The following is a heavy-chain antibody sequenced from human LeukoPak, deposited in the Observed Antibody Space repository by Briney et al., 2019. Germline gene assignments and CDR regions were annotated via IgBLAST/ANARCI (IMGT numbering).Heavy chain of an antibody. CDR1: GLTFHYYG. CDR2: INWNGGST. Sequence: GGSLRLSCAASGLTFHYYGLSWLRQAPGKGLAWVSGINWNGGSTGYADSVKGRFTISRDNAKNSLYLQMNILRAEDTALYYWAKDTYPRRWLQLDYSGQGTLVAVPS. D-gene: IGHD5-24*01. V-gene: IGHV3-20*04. J-gene: IGHJ4*02. CDR3: AKDTYPRRWLQLDY.